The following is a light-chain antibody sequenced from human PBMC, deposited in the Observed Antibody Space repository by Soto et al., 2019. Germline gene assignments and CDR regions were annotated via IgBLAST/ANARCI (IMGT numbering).Light chain of an antibody. CDR1: QSISSY. J-gene: IGKJ2*01. CDR3: QQRSNCYT. V-gene: IGKV3-11*01. Sequence: EIVLTQSPATLSLSPGERATLSCRASQSISSYLAWYQQKPGQAPRLLIYDASNRATGIPARFSGSGSGTDFTLTISSLEPEDFALYYCQQRSNCYTFGQGTKLEIK. CDR2: DAS.